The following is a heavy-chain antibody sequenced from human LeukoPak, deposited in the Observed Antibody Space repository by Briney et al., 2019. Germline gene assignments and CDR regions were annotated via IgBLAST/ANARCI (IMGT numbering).Heavy chain of an antibody. Sequence: ASVKVSCKASGYTFTSYDISWVRQATGQGLEWMGWMNPNSGNTGYAQKFQGRVTMTRNTSISTAYMELSSLRSEDTAVYYCARGYYDSSGSYFDYWGQGTLVTVSS. V-gene: IGHV1-8*01. CDR2: MNPNSGNT. D-gene: IGHD3-22*01. CDR3: ARGYYDSSGSYFDY. J-gene: IGHJ4*02. CDR1: GYTFTSYD.